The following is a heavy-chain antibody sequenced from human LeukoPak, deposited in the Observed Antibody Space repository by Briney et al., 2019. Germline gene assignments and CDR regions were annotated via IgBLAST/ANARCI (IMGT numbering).Heavy chain of an antibody. D-gene: IGHD2-2*01. Sequence: SETLSLTCAVSGGSINNYYWNWIRQPPGKGLEWIGYIYQSGTTYYNPSLTSRVTISVDRSKNQFSLRLSSVTAADTAVYYCARGVPPVPAAPDYWGQGTLVTVSS. V-gene: IGHV4-59*12. CDR3: ARGVPPVPAAPDY. CDR1: GGSINNYY. J-gene: IGHJ4*02. CDR2: IYQSGTT.